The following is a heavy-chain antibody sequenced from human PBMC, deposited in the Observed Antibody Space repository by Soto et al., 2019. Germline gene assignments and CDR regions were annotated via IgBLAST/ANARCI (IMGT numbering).Heavy chain of an antibody. Sequence: SETLSLTCTVSGGSISSYYWSWIRQPPGKGLEWIGYIYYSGSTNYNPSLKSRVTISVDTSKNQFSLKLSSVTAADTAVYYCARYPYYYDSSGYYNYYYGMDVWGQGTTVTVSS. CDR2: IYYSGST. CDR1: GGSISSYY. V-gene: IGHV4-59*01. D-gene: IGHD3-22*01. J-gene: IGHJ6*02. CDR3: ARYPYYYDSSGYYNYYYGMDV.